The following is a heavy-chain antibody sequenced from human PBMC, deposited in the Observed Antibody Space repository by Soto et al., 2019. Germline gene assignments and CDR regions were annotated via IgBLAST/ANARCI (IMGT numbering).Heavy chain of an antibody. CDR2: IIPIPGTA. D-gene: IGHD2-2*01. V-gene: IGHV1-69*01. Sequence: QVQLVQSGAEVQKPGSSVKVSCKASGGTFSSYAISWVRQAPGQGLEWMGGIIPIPGTANYAQKFQGRVTITADESTSKAYMELSSLRSEDTAVYYCARSQGSSTSLEIYYYYYYGMDVWGQGTTVTVSS. CDR3: ARSQGSSTSLEIYYYYYYGMDV. J-gene: IGHJ6*02. CDR1: GGTFSSYA.